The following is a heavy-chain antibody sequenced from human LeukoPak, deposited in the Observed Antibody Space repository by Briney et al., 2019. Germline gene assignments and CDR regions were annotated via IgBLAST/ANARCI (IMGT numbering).Heavy chain of an antibody. CDR3: ARHLLVVTAILKAPTHTRFDP. D-gene: IGHD2-21*02. V-gene: IGHV4-39*01. J-gene: IGHJ5*02. CDR2: IYYSGST. CDR1: GDSISTSSYY. Sequence: SETLSLTCSVSGDSISTSSYYWGWIRQPPGKGLEWIGTIYYSGSTYYNPSLTSRVTISVDTSKNQFSLKLSSVTAADTAVYYCARHLLVVTAILKAPTHTRFDPWGQGTLVTVSS.